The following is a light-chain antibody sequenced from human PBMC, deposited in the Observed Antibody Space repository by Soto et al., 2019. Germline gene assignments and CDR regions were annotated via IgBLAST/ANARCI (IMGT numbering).Light chain of an antibody. CDR3: CSYAGSSVLV. V-gene: IGLV2-23*02. J-gene: IGLJ3*02. CDR1: SSGIGSYNV. CDR2: KVN. Sequence: QSALTQPASMSGSPGQSITISCTGTSSGIGSYNVVSWYQQVPGKAPKLIIYKVNERPSGISNRFSGSKSGNTASLTISGLQGEDEAHYFCCSYAGSSVLVFGGGTKLTVL.